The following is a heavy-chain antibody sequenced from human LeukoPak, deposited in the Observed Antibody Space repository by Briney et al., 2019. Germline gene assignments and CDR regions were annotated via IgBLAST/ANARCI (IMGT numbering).Heavy chain of an antibody. J-gene: IGHJ4*02. CDR1: GYRFTSYW. Sequence: PGEALKISFKGSGYRFTSYWIGWGRQMPGKGGEWRGIIYPGDSDTRYSPSFQGQVTISADKSISTAYLQWSSLKASDTAMYYCARLYCTNGVCYGYFDYWGQGTLVTVSS. D-gene: IGHD2-8*01. V-gene: IGHV5-51*01. CDR3: ARLYCTNGVCYGYFDY. CDR2: IYPGDSDT.